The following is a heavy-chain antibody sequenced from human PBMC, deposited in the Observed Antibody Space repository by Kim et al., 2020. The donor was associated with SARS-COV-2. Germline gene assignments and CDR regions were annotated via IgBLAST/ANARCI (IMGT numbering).Heavy chain of an antibody. CDR3: ARELKSHSFHYDCWSGYYIWFDP. Sequence: SVKVSCKASGGTFSSYAISWVRQAPGQGLEWMGRIIPILGIANYAQKFQGRVTITADKSTSTAYMELSSLRSEDTAVYYCARELKSHSFHYDCWSGYYIWFDPWGQGTLVTVSS. CDR1: GGTFSSYA. D-gene: IGHD3-3*01. CDR2: IIPILGIA. V-gene: IGHV1-69*04. J-gene: IGHJ5*02.